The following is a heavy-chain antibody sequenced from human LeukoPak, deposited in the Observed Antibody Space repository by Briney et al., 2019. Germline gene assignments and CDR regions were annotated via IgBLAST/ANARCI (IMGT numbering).Heavy chain of an antibody. CDR2: ISSSSSYI. D-gene: IGHD3-22*01. CDR1: GFTLSSYS. V-gene: IGHV3-21*01. CDR3: ARDPDYYDSSGYYCADAFDI. J-gene: IGHJ3*02. Sequence: GGSLRLSCAASGFTLSSYSMNWVRQAPGKGLEWVSSISSSSSYIYYADSVKGRFTISRDNAKNSLYLQMNSLRAEDTAVYYCARDPDYYDSSGYYCADAFDIWGQGTMVTVSS.